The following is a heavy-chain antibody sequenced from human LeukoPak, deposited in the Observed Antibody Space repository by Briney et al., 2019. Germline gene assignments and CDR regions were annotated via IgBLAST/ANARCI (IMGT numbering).Heavy chain of an antibody. Sequence: PGGSLRLSCVASGLTFDDCGKSWVRQAPGKGLEWVSGINWNGGSTSYTDSVKGRFTISRDNAKNSLYLQMNSLRAEDTALYYCARDPSGFRAAVGYYYYVLDIWGQGTTVTVSS. J-gene: IGHJ6*02. CDR1: GLTFDDCG. CDR2: INWNGGST. CDR3: ARDPSGFRAAVGYYYYVLDI. D-gene: IGHD6-25*01. V-gene: IGHV3-20*04.